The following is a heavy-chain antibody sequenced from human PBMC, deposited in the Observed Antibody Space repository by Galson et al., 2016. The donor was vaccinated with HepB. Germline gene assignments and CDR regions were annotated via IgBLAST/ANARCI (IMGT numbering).Heavy chain of an antibody. D-gene: IGHD3-22*01. J-gene: IGHJ4*02. CDR3: AHRRTSGYFFPDY. Sequence: PALVKPTQTLTLTCTFSGFSPSPNILNVGWVRQPPGKALEWLALIYWDDDKRYSPFLKSRLTITKDTSKNQVVLKMTNMDPVDTATYYCAHRRTSGYFFPDYWGQGILVTVSS. CDR1: GFSPSPNILN. V-gene: IGHV2-5*02. CDR2: IYWDDDK.